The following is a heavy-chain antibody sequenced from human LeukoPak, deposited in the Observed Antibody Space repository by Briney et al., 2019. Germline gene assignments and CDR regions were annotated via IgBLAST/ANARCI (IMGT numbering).Heavy chain of an antibody. J-gene: IGHJ4*02. D-gene: IGHD1-26*01. CDR3: TYSGSQKFDY. Sequence: GGSLRLSCAASGFTFSSYGMHWVRQAPGKGVEWVAVISYDGSNKYYADSVKGRFTISRDNSKNTLYLQMNSLRAEDTAVYYCTYSGSQKFDYWGQGTLVTVSS. CDR2: ISYDGSNK. V-gene: IGHV3-30*03. CDR1: GFTFSSYG.